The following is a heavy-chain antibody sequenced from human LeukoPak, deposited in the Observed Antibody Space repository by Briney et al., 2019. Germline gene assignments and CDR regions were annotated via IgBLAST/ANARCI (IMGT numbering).Heavy chain of an antibody. V-gene: IGHV3-20*04. J-gene: IGHJ6*03. D-gene: IGHD3-10*01. CDR1: AFTFDDYG. CDR3: ARAPGSSLRGYYYYYMDV. Sequence: GGSLRLSCVASAFTFDDYGMSWVRQAAGKGLEWVSGINWNAANTGYADSVKGRFTISRDNVKNSLYLQMNSLRAEDTALYYCARAPGSSLRGYYYYYMDVWGKGTTVTVSS. CDR2: INWNAANT.